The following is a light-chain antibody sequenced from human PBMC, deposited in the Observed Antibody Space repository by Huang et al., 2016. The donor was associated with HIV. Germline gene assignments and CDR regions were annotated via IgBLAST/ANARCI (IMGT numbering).Light chain of an antibody. Sequence: IQLTQSPSSLSASVGDRVTITCRASQEITNYVAWYHQKPGTAPKLLIYAASTLESGVPSRCSGSGSGTEFILTITSLQPEDSATYYCHQHNSFPLTFGGGTRVEI. CDR1: QEITNY. CDR2: AAS. CDR3: HQHNSFPLT. J-gene: IGKJ4*01. V-gene: IGKV1-9*01.